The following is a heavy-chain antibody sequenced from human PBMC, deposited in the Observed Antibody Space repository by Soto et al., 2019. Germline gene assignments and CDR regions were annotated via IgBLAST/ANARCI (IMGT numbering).Heavy chain of an antibody. CDR2: ISGSGGST. V-gene: IGHV3-23*01. CDR3: AKGFTDYDILTGLRDWFHP. D-gene: IGHD3-9*01. Sequence: RLSFAVPGFTFSSYAICCVRQAPGRGSECLSAISGSGGSTYYADSVKGRFTISRDNSKNTLYLQMNSLRAEDTAVYYCAKGFTDYDILTGLRDWFHPWGQGTLVTVSS. J-gene: IGHJ5*02. CDR1: GFTFSSYA.